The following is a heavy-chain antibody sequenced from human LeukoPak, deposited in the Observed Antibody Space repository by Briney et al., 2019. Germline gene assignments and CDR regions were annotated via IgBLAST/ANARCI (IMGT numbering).Heavy chain of an antibody. CDR1: GGSFSGYY. J-gene: IGHJ4*02. V-gene: IGHV4-34*01. Sequence: PSETLSLTCAVYGGSFSGYYWSWIRQPPGKGLEWIGEINHSGSTNYNPSLKSRVTISVDTSKNQFSLKLSSVTAADTAVYYCASGAIVVVPAAIWGFDYWGQGTLVTVSS. D-gene: IGHD2-2*02. CDR2: INHSGST. CDR3: ASGAIVVVPAAIWGFDY.